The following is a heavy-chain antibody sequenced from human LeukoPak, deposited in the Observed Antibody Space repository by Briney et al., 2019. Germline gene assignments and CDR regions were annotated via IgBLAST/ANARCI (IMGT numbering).Heavy chain of an antibody. J-gene: IGHJ4*02. CDR1: GFTVSSNY. CDR3: SRLSGQQWLVRAQPYYFDY. CDR2: IYSGGST. V-gene: IGHV3-53*01. D-gene: IGHD6-19*01. Sequence: GGSLRLSCAASGFTVSSNYRSWGRQAPGKGLEWVSVIYSGGSTYYADSVKGRFTISRDNSKNTLYLQMNSLRAEDTAVYYCSRLSGQQWLVRAQPYYFDYWGQGTLVTVSS.